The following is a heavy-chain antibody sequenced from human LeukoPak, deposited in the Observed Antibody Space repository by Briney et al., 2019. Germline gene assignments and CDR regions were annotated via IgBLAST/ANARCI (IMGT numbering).Heavy chain of an antibody. CDR2: ISSSGNTM. Sequence: PGGSLRLSCAASGFTFSDYHMSWVRQAPGKGLEWVSYISSSGNTMYYVDSVKGRFTISRDNAKNSLYLQMNSLRAEDTAVYYCARHSWGPIYYFDYWGQGTLVTVSS. J-gene: IGHJ4*02. CDR3: ARHSWGPIYYFDY. V-gene: IGHV3-11*04. D-gene: IGHD3-16*01. CDR1: GFTFSDYH.